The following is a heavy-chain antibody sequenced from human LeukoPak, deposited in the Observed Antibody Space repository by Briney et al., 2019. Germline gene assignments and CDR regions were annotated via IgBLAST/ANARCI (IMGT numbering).Heavy chain of an antibody. Sequence: QSGGSLRLSCAASGFTFSSYAMSWVRQAPGKGLEWVANIQQDGNEKYYVDSVKGRFTISRDNAKNSLSLQMSSLRAEDTAVYYCARDRNTDFWSGYYTNYFDYWGQGTLVIVSS. V-gene: IGHV3-7*01. CDR1: GFTFSSYA. CDR3: ARDRNTDFWSGYYTNYFDY. J-gene: IGHJ4*02. CDR2: IQQDGNEK. D-gene: IGHD3-3*01.